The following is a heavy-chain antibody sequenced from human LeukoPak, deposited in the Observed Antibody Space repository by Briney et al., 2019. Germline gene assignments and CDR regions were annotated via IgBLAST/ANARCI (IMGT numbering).Heavy chain of an antibody. V-gene: IGHV1-18*01. CDR1: GYTFTSYG. CDR2: ISAYNGNI. CDR3: AREAEYYDSSGYPYYFDY. J-gene: IGHJ4*02. Sequence: ASVKVSCKASGYTFTSYGISWVRQAPGQGLEWMGWISAYNGNINYAQKLQGRVTMTTDTSTSTAYMELRSLRSDDTAVYYCAREAEYYDSSGYPYYFDYWGQGTLVTVSS. D-gene: IGHD3-22*01.